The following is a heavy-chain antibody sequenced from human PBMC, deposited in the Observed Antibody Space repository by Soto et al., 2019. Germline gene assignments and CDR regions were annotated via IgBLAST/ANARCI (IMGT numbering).Heavy chain of an antibody. CDR2: IYYSGST. J-gene: IGHJ3*02. D-gene: IGHD2-15*01. CDR1: GGSISSGGYY. V-gene: IGHV4-31*03. CDR3: ARRVVAASVDAFDI. Sequence: SETLSLTCTVSGGSISSGGYYWSWIRQHPGKGLEWIGYIYYSGSTYYNPSLKSRVTISVDTSKNQFSLKLSSVTAADTAVYYCARRVVAASVDAFDIWGQGTMVTVSS.